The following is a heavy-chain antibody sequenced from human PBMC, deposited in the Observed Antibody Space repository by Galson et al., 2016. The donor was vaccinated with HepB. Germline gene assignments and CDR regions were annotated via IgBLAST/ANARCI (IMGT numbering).Heavy chain of an antibody. CDR2: IVVGRDYS. CDR1: GFTFTNSV. J-gene: IGHJ6*03. CDR3: AAEPGYSSSWYEGDYYYYMAV. Sequence: SVKVSCKASGFTFTNSVVQWVRQTRGQRLEWIGWIVVGRDYSNYAQKFQGRVTITRDMSTSTAYMELSSLKSEDTAVYYCAAEPGYSSSWYEGDYYYYMAVWGKGTTVTISS. V-gene: IGHV1-58*01. D-gene: IGHD6-13*01.